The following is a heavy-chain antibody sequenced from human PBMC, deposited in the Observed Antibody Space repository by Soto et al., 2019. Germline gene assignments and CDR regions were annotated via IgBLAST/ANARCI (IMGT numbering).Heavy chain of an antibody. CDR3: ARDLNWNFILNY. V-gene: IGHV3-30*04. CDR2: ISYDGSVR. CDR1: GFTFSSHA. Sequence: GGSLRLSCAASGFTFSSHAMHWVRQAPGKGLEWVAVISYDGSVRYFADSVKGRFTISRDNSKNTLYLQMNSLTAEDTAMYYCARDLNWNFILNYWGQGTLVTVSS. J-gene: IGHJ4*02. D-gene: IGHD1-7*01.